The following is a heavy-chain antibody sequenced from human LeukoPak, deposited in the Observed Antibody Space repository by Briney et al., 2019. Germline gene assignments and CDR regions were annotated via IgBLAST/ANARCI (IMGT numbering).Heavy chain of an antibody. J-gene: IGHJ6*02. CDR3: ARAGFGYSGYDSYYYYGMDV. CDR1: GYTFTSYG. D-gene: IGHD5-12*01. CDR2: IGAYYGNT. V-gene: IGHV1-18*01. Sequence: ASVTVSCKASGYTFTSYGISWVRQAPGQGLDRMGWIGAYYGNTNYAQKLQGRVTMTTDTSTSTAYMELRSLRSDDTAVYYCARAGFGYSGYDSYYYYGMDVWGQGTTVTVSS.